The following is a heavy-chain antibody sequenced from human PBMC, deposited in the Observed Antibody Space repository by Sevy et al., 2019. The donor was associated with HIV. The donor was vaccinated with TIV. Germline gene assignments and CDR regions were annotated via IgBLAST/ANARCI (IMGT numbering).Heavy chain of an antibody. CDR2: IYSGGST. CDR3: ARDWDCSGGSCYYRGAFDI. D-gene: IGHD2-15*01. V-gene: IGHV3-53*01. Sequence: GGSLRLSCAASGFTVSSNYMSWVRQAPGKGLEWVSVIYSGGSTYYADSVKGRFTISRVNSRNTLYLQMNSLGAEDTAVYYCARDWDCSGGSCYYRGAFDIWGQGTMVT. CDR1: GFTVSSNY. J-gene: IGHJ3*02.